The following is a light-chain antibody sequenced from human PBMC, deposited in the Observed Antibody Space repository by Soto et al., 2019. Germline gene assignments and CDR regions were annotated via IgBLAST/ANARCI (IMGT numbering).Light chain of an antibody. CDR3: QQRSDWPPIT. V-gene: IGKV3-11*01. Sequence: EIVMPQSPATLSVSPGDRATLSCRASQSISGYLAWYQQKPGQSPRLLIYDASNRATGIPARFSGSGSGTDFTLTISSLEPEDFAVYYCQQRSDWPPITFGQGTRLEIK. CDR1: QSISGY. J-gene: IGKJ5*01. CDR2: DAS.